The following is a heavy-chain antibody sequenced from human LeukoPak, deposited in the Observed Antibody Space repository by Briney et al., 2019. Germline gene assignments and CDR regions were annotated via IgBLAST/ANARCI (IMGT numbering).Heavy chain of an antibody. D-gene: IGHD5-18*01. V-gene: IGHV3-21*01. Sequence: GGSLRLSCAASGFTFSSYSMNWLRQAPGKGLEWVSSISSSSSYIYYADSVKGRFTISRDNAKNSLYLQMNSLRAEDTAVYYCARDRREGYSYAPGYFDYWGQGTLVTVSS. CDR2: ISSSSSYI. J-gene: IGHJ4*02. CDR1: GFTFSSYS. CDR3: ARDRREGYSYAPGYFDY.